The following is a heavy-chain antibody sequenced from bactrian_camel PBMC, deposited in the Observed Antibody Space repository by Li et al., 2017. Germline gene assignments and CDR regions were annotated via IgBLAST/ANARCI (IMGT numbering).Heavy chain of an antibody. J-gene: IGHJ6*01. V-gene: IGHV3S40*01. CDR1: GFTFSSYD. D-gene: IGHD3*01. Sequence: VQLVESGGGLVQPGGSLRLSCAASGFTFSSYDMSWVRQAPGKGLEWVSTINSGGTTTYYADSVKGRFTISVDGAGNTLFLQMNGLQPEDTALYVCAADTPLCVDVFGRVVSGLDDLGYWGKGTQVTVS. CDR2: INSGGTTT. CDR3: AADTPLCVDVFGRVVSGLDDLGY.